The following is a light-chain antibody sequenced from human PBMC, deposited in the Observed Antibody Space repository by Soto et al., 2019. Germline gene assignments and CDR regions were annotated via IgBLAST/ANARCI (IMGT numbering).Light chain of an antibody. V-gene: IGLV1-44*01. Sequence: QSVLTQPPSASGTPGQRVTISCSGSSSNIGSNTVNWYRQLPGTAPKLLIYSNNQRPSGVPDRFSGSKSGTSASLAISGLQSEDEADYYCAAWDDSLNGRVFGTGPKVTVL. J-gene: IGLJ1*01. CDR2: SNN. CDR1: SSNIGSNT. CDR3: AAWDDSLNGRV.